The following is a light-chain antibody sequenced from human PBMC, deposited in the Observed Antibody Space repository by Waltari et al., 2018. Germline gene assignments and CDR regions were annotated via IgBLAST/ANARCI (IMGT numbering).Light chain of an antibody. CDR2: AAS. V-gene: IGKV1-39*01. Sequence: DIQMTQSPSSLSASVGDRVTITCRARQSISSYLNWYQQKPGKAPKRLIYAASSLQSGVPSRVSGSGSRTDFTLTISSLQPEDFATYYCQQSYSTPDTFGQGTKLEIK. J-gene: IGKJ2*01. CDR1: QSISSY. CDR3: QQSYSTPDT.